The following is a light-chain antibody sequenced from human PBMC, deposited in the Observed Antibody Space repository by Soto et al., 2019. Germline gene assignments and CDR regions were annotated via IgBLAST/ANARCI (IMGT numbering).Light chain of an antibody. CDR2: DAS. J-gene: IGKJ1*01. V-gene: IGKV3-15*01. CDR3: QQYNNSPQT. Sequence: ETMMTQSPDTLSVPLGERATLSCRASQSLRSSLAWYQQKPGQAPRLLIYDASTRATGIPARFSGSGSGTAFTLTISGLQSEDFAVYYCQQYNNSPQTFGQGTKVDIK. CDR1: QSLRSS.